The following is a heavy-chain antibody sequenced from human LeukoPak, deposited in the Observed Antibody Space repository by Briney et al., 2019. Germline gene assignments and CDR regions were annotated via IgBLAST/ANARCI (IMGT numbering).Heavy chain of an antibody. V-gene: IGHV3-33*01. D-gene: IGHD3-22*01. CDR3: ARGDYYDSSGYSQYFQH. CDR2: ICYDGSNK. J-gene: IGHJ1*01. Sequence: GGSLRLSCAASGFTFSNYGMHWVRQAPGKGLEWVAVICYDGSNKYYADSVKGRFTISRDNSKNTLYLQMNSLRAEDTAVYYCARGDYYDSSGYSQYFQHWGQGTLVTVSS. CDR1: GFTFSNYG.